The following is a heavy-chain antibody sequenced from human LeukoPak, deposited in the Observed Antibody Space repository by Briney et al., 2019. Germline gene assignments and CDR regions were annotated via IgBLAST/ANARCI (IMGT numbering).Heavy chain of an antibody. D-gene: IGHD2-15*01. CDR1: GFTFSIYA. Sequence: PGGXLRLSCAASGFTFSIYAMSWVRQAPGKGLEGVSDISGSGGGTYYADSVKGGLTISRDNSKKTLYMQMKRLRDEDTAVYYCAKLLAAKRFEEFDYWGQGTLVTVSS. J-gene: IGHJ4*02. CDR3: AKLLAAKRFEEFDY. V-gene: IGHV3-23*01. CDR2: ISGSGGGT.